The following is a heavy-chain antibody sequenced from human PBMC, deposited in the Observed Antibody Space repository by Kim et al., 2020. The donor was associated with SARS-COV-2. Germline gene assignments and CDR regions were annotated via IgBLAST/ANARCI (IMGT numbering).Heavy chain of an antibody. D-gene: IGHD1-26*01. CDR1: GGSISSSNW. CDR3: ASRSGSYLGAFDI. J-gene: IGHJ3*02. Sequence: SETLSLTCAVSGGSISSSNWWSWVRQPPGKGLEWIGEIYHSGSTNYNPSLKSRVTISVDKSKNQFSLKLSSVTAADTAVFYCASRSGSYLGAFDIWGQGTMVTVSS. CDR2: IYHSGST. V-gene: IGHV4-4*02.